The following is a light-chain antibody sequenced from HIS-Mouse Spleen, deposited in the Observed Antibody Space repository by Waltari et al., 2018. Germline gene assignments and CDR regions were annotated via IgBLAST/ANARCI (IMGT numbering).Light chain of an antibody. CDR1: SSDVGGYNY. V-gene: IGLV2-8*01. J-gene: IGLJ3*02. CDR3: SSYAGSNSWV. CDR2: EVS. Sequence: QSALTQPPSASGSPGQSVTISCTGTSSDVGGYNYVSWYQQHPGKAPKPMIYEVSKRPAGVPDRFSGSKSGNTASLTVSGLQAEDEADYYCSSYAGSNSWVFGGGTKLTVL.